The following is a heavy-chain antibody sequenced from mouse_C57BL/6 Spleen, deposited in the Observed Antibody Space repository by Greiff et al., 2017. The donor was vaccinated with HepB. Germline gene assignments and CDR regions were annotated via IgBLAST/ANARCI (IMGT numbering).Heavy chain of an antibody. V-gene: IGHV1-74*01. CDR3: AIVRDDGYSAWFAY. D-gene: IGHD2-3*01. CDR1: GYTFTSYW. J-gene: IGHJ3*01. CDR2: IHPSDSDT. Sequence: VQLQQPGAELVKPGASVKVSFKASGYTFTSYWMHWVKQRPGQGLEWIGRIHPSDSDTNYNQKFKGKATLTVDKSSSTAYMQLSSLTSEDSAVYYCAIVRDDGYSAWFAYWGQGTLVTVSA.